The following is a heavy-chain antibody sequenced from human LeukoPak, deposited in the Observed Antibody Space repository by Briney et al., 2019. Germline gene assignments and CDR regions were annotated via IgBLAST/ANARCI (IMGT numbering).Heavy chain of an antibody. V-gene: IGHV4-59*08. CDR2: IYYSGST. J-gene: IGHJ4*02. CDR3: ARHCRGGSCYHTFDY. D-gene: IGHD2-15*01. Sequence: PSETLSLTCTVSGGSISSYYWSWIRQPPGKGLEWIGYIYYSGSTNYNPSLKSRVTISVDTSKNQFSLKLSSVTAADTAVYYCARHCRGGSCYHTFDYWGQGTLVTVSS. CDR1: GGSISSYY.